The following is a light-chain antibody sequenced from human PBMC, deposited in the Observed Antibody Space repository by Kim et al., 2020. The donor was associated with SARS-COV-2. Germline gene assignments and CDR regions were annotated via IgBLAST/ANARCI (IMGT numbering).Light chain of an antibody. Sequence: LSPGERATLACRASQTVSTTYLAWYQQKPGQAPRLLIYGASSRATGIPDRFSGSGSGTDFTLTITSLEPEDFAVYYCQEYSSPTGSFGQGTKLEI. J-gene: IGKJ2*03. CDR2: GAS. CDR1: QTVSTTY. CDR3: QEYSSPTGS. V-gene: IGKV3-20*01.